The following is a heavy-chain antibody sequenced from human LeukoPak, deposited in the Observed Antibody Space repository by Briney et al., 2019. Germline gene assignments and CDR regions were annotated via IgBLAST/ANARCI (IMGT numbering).Heavy chain of an antibody. D-gene: IGHD3-10*01. V-gene: IGHV3-33*01. J-gene: IGHJ6*02. CDR1: GFTFSSHG. CDR2: IWYDGSKK. Sequence: GGSLRLSWAAYGFTFSSHGMHWVRQAPGKGLEWMALIWYDGSKKYYADSVKGQFSISRDNSKNTLYLQMNSLRAEDTAVYYCARDYGSGSDGRYYYYYGMDVWGQGTTVTVTS. CDR3: ARDYGSGSDGRYYYYYGMDV.